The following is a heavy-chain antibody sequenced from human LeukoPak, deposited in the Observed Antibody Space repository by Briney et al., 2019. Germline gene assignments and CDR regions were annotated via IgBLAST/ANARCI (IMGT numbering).Heavy chain of an antibody. CDR1: GFTFSSYG. V-gene: IGHV3-33*01. Sequence: GGSLSLSCAASGFTFSSYGMHWVRQAPGKGLEGVAVIWYDGSNKYYADSVKGRFTISRDNAKNTLYLQMNSLRAEDTAVYYCASDHHKLTYYYDSSGYYFDYWGQGTLVTVSS. CDR2: IWYDGSNK. CDR3: ASDHHKLTYYYDSSGYYFDY. J-gene: IGHJ4*02. D-gene: IGHD3-22*01.